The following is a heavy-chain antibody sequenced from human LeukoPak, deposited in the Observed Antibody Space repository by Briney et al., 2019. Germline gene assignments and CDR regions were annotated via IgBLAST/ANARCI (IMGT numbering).Heavy chain of an antibody. Sequence: GGSLRLSCAASGFTVSNNYMSWVRQAPGKGLEWVSVIYSGGSTYYADPVKGRFTISRDNSKNTLYLQMNSLRAEDTAVYYCARDPSGYCSSTSCAYWGQGTLVTVSS. CDR1: GFTVSNNY. V-gene: IGHV3-66*02. CDR2: IYSGGST. J-gene: IGHJ4*02. CDR3: ARDPSGYCSSTSCAY. D-gene: IGHD2-2*01.